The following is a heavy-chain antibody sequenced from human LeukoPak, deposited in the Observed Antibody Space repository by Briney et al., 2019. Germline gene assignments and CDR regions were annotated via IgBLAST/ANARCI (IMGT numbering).Heavy chain of an antibody. D-gene: IGHD4-17*01. V-gene: IGHV4-34*01. Sequence: PSETLSLTCAVYGVSFSGYYWSWIRQPPGKGLEWIGEINHSGSTNYNPSLKSRVTISVDTSKNQFSLKLSSVTAADTAVYYCARVGTTVTTSRWYNWFDPWGQGTLVSVSS. CDR3: ARVGTTVTTSRWYNWFDP. J-gene: IGHJ5*02. CDR1: GVSFSGYY. CDR2: INHSGST.